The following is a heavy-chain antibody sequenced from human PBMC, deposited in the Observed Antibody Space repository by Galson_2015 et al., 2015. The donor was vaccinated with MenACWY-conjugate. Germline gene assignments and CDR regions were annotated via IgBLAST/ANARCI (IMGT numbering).Heavy chain of an antibody. J-gene: IGHJ4*02. V-gene: IGHV3-7*03. D-gene: IGHD3-3*01. Sequence: SLRLSCAASGFRFSTYWMSWVRQAPGKGLEWVANIKEDGSEKYYVDSVKGRFTISRDNAKNSLYLQMNSLRAEDTAVYYCALSITMSDYRGQGTLVTVSS. CDR1: GFRFSTYW. CDR2: IKEDGSEK. CDR3: ALSITMSDY.